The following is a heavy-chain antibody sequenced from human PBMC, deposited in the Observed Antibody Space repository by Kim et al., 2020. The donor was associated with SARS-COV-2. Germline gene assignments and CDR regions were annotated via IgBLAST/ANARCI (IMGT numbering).Heavy chain of an antibody. D-gene: IGHD6-13*01. V-gene: IGHV3-48*02. CDR1: GFTFSSYS. CDR3: ARGWEGSSWYRAFLCDY. Sequence: GSLRLSCAASGFTFSSYSMNWVRQAPGKGLEWVSYISSSSSTIYYADSVKGRFTISRDNAKNSLYLQMNSLRDEDTAVYYCARGWEGSSWYRAFLCDYWGRGTLVTVSS. J-gene: IGHJ4*02. CDR2: ISSSSSTI.